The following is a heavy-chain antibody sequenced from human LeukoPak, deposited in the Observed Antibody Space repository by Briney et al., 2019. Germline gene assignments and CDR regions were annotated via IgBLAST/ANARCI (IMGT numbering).Heavy chain of an antibody. V-gene: IGHV4-39*01. D-gene: IGHD3-10*01. CDR2: IYYSGIT. Sequence: TSETLSLTCTVSGGSISSDSSYWGWIRQPPGKGLEWIGTIYYSGITYYNPSLKSRVTISVDTSKNQFSLKLSSVTAADTAVYYCARRLVRGVIIIEFDCWGQGTLVTVSS. CDR1: GGSISSDSSY. J-gene: IGHJ4*02. CDR3: ARRLVRGVIIIEFDC.